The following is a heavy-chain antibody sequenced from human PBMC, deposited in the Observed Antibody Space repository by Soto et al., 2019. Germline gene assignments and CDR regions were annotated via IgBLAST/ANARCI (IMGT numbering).Heavy chain of an antibody. D-gene: IGHD3-22*01. CDR1: GYRFASYW. CDR3: ARHKAFYYDSSGA. Sequence: RESLKISCKGSGYRFASYWISCVRQMPAKGLEWMGRIDPSDSYANYSPSFQGHVTFSADKSISTAYLQWSSLRDSDTAMYYCARHKAFYYDSSGAWGQGTMVTVSS. J-gene: IGHJ5*02. CDR2: IDPSDSYA. V-gene: IGHV5-10-1*01.